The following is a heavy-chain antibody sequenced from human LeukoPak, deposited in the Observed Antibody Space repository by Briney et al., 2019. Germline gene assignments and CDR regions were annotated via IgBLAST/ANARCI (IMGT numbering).Heavy chain of an antibody. CDR2: INPNSGGT. V-gene: IGHV1-2*02. D-gene: IGHD3-10*01. CDR1: GYTFTGYY. J-gene: IGHJ5*02. CDR3: ARGSGSYGNWFDP. Sequence: GASVKVSCKASGYTFTGYYMHWVRQAPGQGLEWMGWINPNSGGTNYAQKFQGRVTMTRDTSISTAYMELSRLRSDDTAVYYCARGSGSYGNWFDPWGQGTLVTVSS.